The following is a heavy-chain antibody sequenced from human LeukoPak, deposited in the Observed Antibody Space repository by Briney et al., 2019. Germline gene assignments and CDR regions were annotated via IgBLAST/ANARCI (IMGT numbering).Heavy chain of an antibody. CDR2: IGTSGNSK. Sequence: GGSLRLSCAASGFTFSSYGMHWVRRAPGRGLEWVSAIGTSGNSKYYAVSVRGRFTVSRDNFKNSLYLQMDRVRAEDTAVYYCAAGLYYYGMDMWGQGTTVTVSS. V-gene: IGHV3-23*01. CDR3: AAGLYYYGMDM. CDR1: GFTFSSYG. J-gene: IGHJ6*02. D-gene: IGHD6-13*01.